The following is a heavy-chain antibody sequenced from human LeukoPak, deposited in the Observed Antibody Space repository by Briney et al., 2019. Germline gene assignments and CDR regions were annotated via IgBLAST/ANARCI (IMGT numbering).Heavy chain of an antibody. D-gene: IGHD6-19*01. Sequence: GESLKISCEASGYTFVRHWIAWVRQMPGKGLECMGIIFPGDSDTRYSLSFQGQVTISADKSISTAYLQWSSVKASDSAMYYCARHGGSGWYKEYYYYMDVWGKGTTVTVSS. J-gene: IGHJ6*03. CDR1: GYTFVRHW. CDR3: ARHGGSGWYKEYYYYMDV. CDR2: IFPGDSDT. V-gene: IGHV5-51*01.